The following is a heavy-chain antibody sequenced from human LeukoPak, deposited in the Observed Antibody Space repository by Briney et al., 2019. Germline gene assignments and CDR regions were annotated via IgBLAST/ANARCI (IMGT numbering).Heavy chain of an antibody. J-gene: IGHJ5*02. D-gene: IGHD3-10*01. V-gene: IGHV3-66*01. CDR2: IYSGGSA. CDR1: GLTVSSNY. Sequence: PGGSLRLSRAASGLTVSSNYMNWVRQAPGKGLEWVSVIYSGGSAYYADSVKGRFTISRDNSKNTLYLQMNSLRAEDTAVYYCARGAYGSGSYGDNWFDPWGQGTLVTVSS. CDR3: ARGAYGSGSYGDNWFDP.